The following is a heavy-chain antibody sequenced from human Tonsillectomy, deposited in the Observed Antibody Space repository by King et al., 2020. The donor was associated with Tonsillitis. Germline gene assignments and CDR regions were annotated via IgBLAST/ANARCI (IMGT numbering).Heavy chain of an antibody. CDR1: GGSINSGGYS. D-gene: IGHD4-23*01. J-gene: IGHJ4*02. CDR3: ARLIDFGGHYLDY. V-gene: IGHV4-30-2*06. CDR2: IYSSGSP. Sequence: QLQESGSGLVKPSQTLSLTCVVSGGSINSGGYSWSWIRQSPGKGLEWIGFIYSSGSPSYNPSLKSRFTISIEMSKNQFSLEVTSVTAADTAVYFCARLIDFGGHYLDYWGQGARVTVSS.